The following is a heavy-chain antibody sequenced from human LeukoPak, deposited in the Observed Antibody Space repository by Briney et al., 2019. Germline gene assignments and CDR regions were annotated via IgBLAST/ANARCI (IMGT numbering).Heavy chain of an antibody. V-gene: IGHV1-18*01. D-gene: IGHD4-23*01. CDR3: ARVAYGGNWMAD. Sequence: ASVKVSCKASGYTFTNYFINWVRQAPGQGLEWMGWISGYNGNTNYIQKLQDRVTMTTDTSTSTAYMELRSLRSDDTAVYYCARVAYGGNWMADWGQGTLVTVSS. CDR2: ISGYNGNT. J-gene: IGHJ4*02. CDR1: GYTFTNYF.